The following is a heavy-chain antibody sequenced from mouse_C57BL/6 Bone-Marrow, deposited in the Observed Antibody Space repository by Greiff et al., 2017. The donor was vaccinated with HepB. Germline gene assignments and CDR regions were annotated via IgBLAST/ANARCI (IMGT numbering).Heavy chain of an antibody. V-gene: IGHV1-61*01. Sequence: QVQLQQSGAELVRPGSSVKLSCKASGYTFTSYWMDWVKQRPGQGLEWIGNIYPSDSETHYNQKFKDKATLTVDKSSSTAYMQLSSLTSEDSAVYYCARSGTAQGYYFDYWGQGTTLTVSS. CDR2: IYPSDSET. D-gene: IGHD3-2*02. CDR3: ARSGTAQGYYFDY. J-gene: IGHJ2*01. CDR1: GYTFTSYW.